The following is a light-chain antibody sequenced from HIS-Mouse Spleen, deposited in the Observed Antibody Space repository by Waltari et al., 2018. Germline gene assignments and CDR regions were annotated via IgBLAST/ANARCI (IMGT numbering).Light chain of an antibody. CDR3: QQYYSTPYT. J-gene: IGKJ2*01. Sequence: DIVMNQSPDSLAVSLGERATINCQSSQSVLSSSNNKNYLAWYQQKPGQPPKLLIYWASTRESGVPDRFSGSGSGTDFTLTISSLQAEDVAVYYCQQYYSTPYTFGQGTKLEIK. V-gene: IGKV4-1*01. CDR1: QSVLSSSNNKNY. CDR2: WAS.